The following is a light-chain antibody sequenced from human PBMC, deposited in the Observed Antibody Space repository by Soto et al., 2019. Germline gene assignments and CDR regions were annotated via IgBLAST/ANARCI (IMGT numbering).Light chain of an antibody. CDR2: GAS. CDR3: QQSYSTPT. J-gene: IGKJ4*01. CDR1: QTIGRA. V-gene: IGKV1-39*01. Sequence: IQLTQSTSSLSASVGDRVTITCRASQTIGRALNWYQHKPGKGPNLLIYGASNLQSEVPSRFSGSGSGTDFILTISSLQPEDSATDDCQQSYSTPTFGGGTKVDI.